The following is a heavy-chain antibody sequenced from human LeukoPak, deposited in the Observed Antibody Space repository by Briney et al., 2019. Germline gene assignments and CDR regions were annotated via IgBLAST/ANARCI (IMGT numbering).Heavy chain of an antibody. CDR3: VKEVVATIPPL. D-gene: IGHD5-12*01. CDR2: IDTKGTRT. V-gene: IGHV3-23*01. Sequence: GGSLRLSCAASGFTFSSHLMTWVRQAPGKGLEWVSGIDTKGTRTYYADSVKGRFTISRDNSKNTLFLQMNSLRAEDTAVYYCVKEVVATIPPLWGQGTLVTVSS. J-gene: IGHJ4*02. CDR1: GFTFSSHL.